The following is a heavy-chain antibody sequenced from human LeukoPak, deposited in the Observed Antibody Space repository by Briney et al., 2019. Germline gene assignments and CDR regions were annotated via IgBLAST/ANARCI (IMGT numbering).Heavy chain of an antibody. J-gene: IGHJ4*02. Sequence: GGSLRLSCVASGFTFSSYWMSWVRQAPGKGLEWVANIKQDGSEKYYVDSVKGRFTISRDNAKNSLYLQMNSLRAEDTAVYYCARDNWGTGEFDYWGQGTLVTVSS. CDR1: GFTFSSYW. D-gene: IGHD7-27*01. V-gene: IGHV3-7*01. CDR2: IKQDGSEK. CDR3: ARDNWGTGEFDY.